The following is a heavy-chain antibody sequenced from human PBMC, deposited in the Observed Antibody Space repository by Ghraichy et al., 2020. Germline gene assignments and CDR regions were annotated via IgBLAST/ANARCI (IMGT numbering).Heavy chain of an antibody. V-gene: IGHV3-74*01. D-gene: IGHD6-13*01. J-gene: IGHJ6*02. CDR3: ARRGYSSSWLGAYYYYGMDV. Sequence: GGSLRLSCAASGFTFSSYWMHWARQAPGKGLVWVSRINSDGSSTSYADSVKGRFTISRDNAKNTLYLQMNSLRAEDTAVYYCARRGYSSSWLGAYYYYGMDVWGQGTTVTVSS. CDR2: INSDGSST. CDR1: GFTFSSYW.